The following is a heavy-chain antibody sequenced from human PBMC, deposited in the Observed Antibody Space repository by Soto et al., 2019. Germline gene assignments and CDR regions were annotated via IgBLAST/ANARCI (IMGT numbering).Heavy chain of an antibody. CDR3: ASVVAAIFLSY. V-gene: IGHV3-48*01. D-gene: IGHD2-15*01. J-gene: IGHJ4*02. CDR2: ISSSSSTI. Sequence: PGGSLRLSCAASGFTFSSYSMNWVRQAPGKGLEWVSYISSSSSTIYYADSVKGRFTISRDNAKNSLYLQMNSLRAEDTAVYYCASVVAAIFLSYWGQGTLVTVSS. CDR1: GFTFSSYS.